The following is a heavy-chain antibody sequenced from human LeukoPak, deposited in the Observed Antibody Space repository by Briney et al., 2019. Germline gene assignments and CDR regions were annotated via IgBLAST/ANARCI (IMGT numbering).Heavy chain of an antibody. D-gene: IGHD3-10*02. J-gene: IGHJ6*04. CDR3: AELGITMIGGV. Sequence: GGSLRLSCAASGFTFRSYEMNWVRQAPGKGLEWVSYISSSGSTIYYTDSVKGRFTISRDNAKNSLYPQMNSLRAEDTAVYYCAELGITMIGGVWGKGTTVTISS. CDR2: ISSSGSTI. V-gene: IGHV3-48*03. CDR1: GFTFRSYE.